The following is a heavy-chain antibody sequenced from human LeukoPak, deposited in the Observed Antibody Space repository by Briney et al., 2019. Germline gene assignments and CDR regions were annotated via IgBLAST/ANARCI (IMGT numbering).Heavy chain of an antibody. Sequence: SETLSLTCTVSGDSISSFYWSWIRQPPGKGLEWIAYIYYSGSTNYNPSLKGRVTISVDTSKNQFSLKLTSVTAADTAVYYCARGSAHWYFDLWGRGTLVTVSS. CDR1: GDSISSFY. V-gene: IGHV4-59*01. J-gene: IGHJ2*01. CDR2: IYYSGST. CDR3: ARGSAHWYFDL.